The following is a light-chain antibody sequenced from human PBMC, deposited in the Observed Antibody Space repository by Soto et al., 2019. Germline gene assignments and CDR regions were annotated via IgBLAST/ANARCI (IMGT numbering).Light chain of an antibody. J-gene: IGKJ4*01. Sequence: DIVLTQSPATLSLSPGERATLSCRARQSVSRYLAWYQQKPGQAPRLLIYDASNRATVIPARFSGSGSGTDFTLTISSLESEDFAVYYCQQRSDWPSTFGGGTKVEI. CDR2: DAS. CDR3: QQRSDWPST. CDR1: QSVSRY. V-gene: IGKV3-11*01.